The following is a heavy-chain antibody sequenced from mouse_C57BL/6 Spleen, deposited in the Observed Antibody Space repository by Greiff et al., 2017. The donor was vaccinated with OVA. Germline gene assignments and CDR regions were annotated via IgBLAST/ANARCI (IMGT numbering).Heavy chain of an antibody. CDR3: ARKVGRGYFDV. J-gene: IGHJ1*03. Sequence: VQLQQPGAELVMPGASVKLSCKASGYTFTSYWMHWVKQRPGQGLEWIGEIDPSDSYTHYNQKFKGKSTLTVDKSSSTAYMQLSSLTSEDSAVYYGARKVGRGYFDVWGTGTTVTVSS. CDR2: IDPSDSYT. D-gene: IGHD4-1*01. CDR1: GYTFTSYW. V-gene: IGHV1-69*01.